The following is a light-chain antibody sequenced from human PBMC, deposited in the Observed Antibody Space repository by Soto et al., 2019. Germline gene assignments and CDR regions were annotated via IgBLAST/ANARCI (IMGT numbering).Light chain of an antibody. CDR1: VSEVAGYTY. Sequence: QSALTQPASVSGFPGQTITISCTGAVSEVAGYTYVSWYQQHPGKGPKVIIYDVSNRPLGVSNRFSGSKSGTTASLTISGLQAEDEADYYCSSFTRIVGLFGGRTKLTVL. CDR2: DVS. V-gene: IGLV2-14*03. J-gene: IGLJ2*01. CDR3: SSFTRIVGL.